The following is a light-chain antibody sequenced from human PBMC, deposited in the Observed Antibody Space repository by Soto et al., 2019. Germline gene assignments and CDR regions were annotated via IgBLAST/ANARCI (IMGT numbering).Light chain of an antibody. CDR2: QAS. V-gene: IGKV1-5*03. CDR1: QTISRY. Sequence: DIQMTQSPSSLSASVGDKVTITCRASQTISRYLNWYRQKPGKAPRFLMYQASSLQSGVPSRFSGSGSGTEFTLTISNLQPDDFATYYCQQYKIYSTFGQGTKVDIK. CDR3: QQYKIYST. J-gene: IGKJ2*01.